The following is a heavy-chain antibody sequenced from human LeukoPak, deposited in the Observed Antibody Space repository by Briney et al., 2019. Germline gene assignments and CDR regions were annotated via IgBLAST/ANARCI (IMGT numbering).Heavy chain of an antibody. D-gene: IGHD3-22*01. CDR2: IYSGGST. CDR3: ARVSVDYYDSSGYFDY. CDR1: GFTVSSNY. V-gene: IGHV3-66*01. J-gene: IGHJ4*02. Sequence: GGSLRLSCAASGFTVSSNYMSWVRQAPGKGLEWVSVIYSGGSTYYADSVKGRFAISRDNSKNTLYLQMNSLRAEDTAVYYCARVSVDYYDSSGYFDYWGQGTLVTVSS.